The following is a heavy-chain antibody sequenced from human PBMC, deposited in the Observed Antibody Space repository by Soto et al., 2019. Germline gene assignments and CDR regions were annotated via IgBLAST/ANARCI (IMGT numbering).Heavy chain of an antibody. D-gene: IGHD3-10*01. CDR1: GFTFSSYA. CDR3: AKGLNYYGSGSHYSYYMDV. J-gene: IGHJ6*03. CDR2: ISGSGGST. V-gene: IGHV3-23*01. Sequence: PGGSLRLSCAASGFTFSSYAMSWVRQAPGKGLEWVSAISGSGGSTYYADSVKGRFTISRDNSKNTLYLQMNSLRAEDTAVYYCAKGLNYYGSGSHYSYYMDVWGKGTTVTLSS.